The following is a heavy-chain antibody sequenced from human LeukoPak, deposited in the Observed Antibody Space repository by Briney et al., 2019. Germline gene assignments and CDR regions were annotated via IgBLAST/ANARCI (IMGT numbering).Heavy chain of an antibody. V-gene: IGHV4-39*07. CDR3: ARIQSGYYDILTASSWFDP. CDR2: MYSSGST. D-gene: IGHD3-9*01. CDR1: GGSISSSSYY. Sequence: KASETLSLTCTVSGGSISSSSYYWGWIRQPPGKGLEWIGSMYSSGSTYYNPSLKSRVTISVDTSKNQFSLKLSSVTAADTAVYYCARIQSGYYDILTASSWFDPWGQGTLVTVSS. J-gene: IGHJ5*02.